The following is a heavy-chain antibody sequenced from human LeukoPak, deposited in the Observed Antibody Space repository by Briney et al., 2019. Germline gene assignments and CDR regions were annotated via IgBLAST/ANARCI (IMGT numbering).Heavy chain of an antibody. CDR1: GFTFSNYA. CDR2: IGGSGGST. Sequence: LPGGSLRLSCAASGFTFSNYAMSWVRQAPGKGLEWVSGIGGSGGSTYYADSVKGRFTISRDNSKNTLYLQMNSLRAEDTAVYYCAKDWAMAHFDYWGQGTLVTVSS. CDR3: AKDWAMAHFDY. J-gene: IGHJ4*02. D-gene: IGHD5-18*01. V-gene: IGHV3-23*01.